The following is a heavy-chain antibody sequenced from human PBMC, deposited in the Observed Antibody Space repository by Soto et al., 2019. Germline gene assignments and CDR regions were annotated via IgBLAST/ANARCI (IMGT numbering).Heavy chain of an antibody. Sequence: PSETLSLTCTVSGGSITSGGYSWSWIRQSPGQGLEWIGYIYQSGSAFYNPSLKTRATILVDRSKNQFSLNLTSVTAADAAVYYCARAFYGVDLWGQAPTVTASS. J-gene: IGHJ6*02. CDR1: GGSITSGGYS. CDR2: IYQSGSA. V-gene: IGHV4-30-2*06. CDR3: ARAFYGVDL.